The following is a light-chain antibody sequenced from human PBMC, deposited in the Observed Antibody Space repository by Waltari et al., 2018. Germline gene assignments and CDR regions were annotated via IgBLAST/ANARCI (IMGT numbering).Light chain of an antibody. CDR2: DAK. J-gene: IGKJ2*01. V-gene: IGKV3-15*01. Sequence: EVVLTQSPGALSVSPGESATLSCRASRNVGSSLAWYQQTPGQGPRLLVYDAKNRATDVPARFSGSGYGTQFTLTISSLQSKDFGVYYCHQYNYWPPAYTFGQGTKLEIK. CDR3: HQYNYWPPAYT. CDR1: RNVGSS.